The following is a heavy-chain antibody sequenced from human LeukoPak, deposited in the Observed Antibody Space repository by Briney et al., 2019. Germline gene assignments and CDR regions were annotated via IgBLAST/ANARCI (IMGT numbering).Heavy chain of an antibody. D-gene: IGHD6-19*01. V-gene: IGHV4-59*08. Sequence: PSETLSLTCTVSGGSISYYFWSWFRQSPGKGLEWIGNVHYSGTNTYNPSLESRLSMSVDTSKNQFSLTLNSATAADTAVYYCVRQKAVCADFEYWGQGTLVTVAS. CDR1: GGSISYYF. CDR3: VRQKAVCADFEY. CDR2: VHYSGTN. J-gene: IGHJ4*01.